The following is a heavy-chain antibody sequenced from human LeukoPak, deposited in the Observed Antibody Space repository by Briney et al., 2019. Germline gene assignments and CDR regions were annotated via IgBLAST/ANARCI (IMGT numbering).Heavy chain of an antibody. CDR3: ARQAGVLFGVVITYFDY. CDR1: GYTFNNYY. D-gene: IGHD3-3*01. J-gene: IGHJ4*02. V-gene: IGHV1-18*04. CDR2: ISAYNGNT. Sequence: ASVKVSCKASGYTFNNYYMYWVRQAPGQGLEWMGWISAYNGNTNYAQKLQGRVTMTTDTSTSTAYMELRSLRSDDTAVYYCARQAGVLFGVVITYFDYWGQGTLVTVSS.